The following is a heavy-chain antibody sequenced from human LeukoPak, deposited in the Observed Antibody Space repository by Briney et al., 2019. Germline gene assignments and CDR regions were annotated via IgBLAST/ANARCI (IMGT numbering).Heavy chain of an antibody. J-gene: IGHJ4*02. V-gene: IGHV3-53*01. Sequence: GGSLRLSCAASGFIVSSNHMSWVRQAPGKGLEWVSVIYSGGGTYYADSVKGRFTISRDKSKNTLYLQMNSLRAEDTAVYYCARDGGSSWYFDYWGQGTLVTVSS. CDR1: GFIVSSNH. D-gene: IGHD6-13*01. CDR3: ARDGGSSWYFDY. CDR2: IYSGGGT.